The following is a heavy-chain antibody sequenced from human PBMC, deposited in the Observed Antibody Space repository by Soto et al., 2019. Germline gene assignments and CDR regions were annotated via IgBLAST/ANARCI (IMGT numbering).Heavy chain of an antibody. CDR1: GGSISSSSYC. CDR2: IYYSGST. Sequence: SETLSLTCTVSGGSISSSSYCLGWIRQPPGKGLEWIGSIYYSGSTYYNPSLKSRVTISVDTSKNQFSLKLSSVTAADTAVYYCARERRITMVRGVIRGGDFDYWGQGTLVTVSS. V-gene: IGHV4-39*01. CDR3: ARERRITMVRGVIRGGDFDY. D-gene: IGHD3-10*01. J-gene: IGHJ4*02.